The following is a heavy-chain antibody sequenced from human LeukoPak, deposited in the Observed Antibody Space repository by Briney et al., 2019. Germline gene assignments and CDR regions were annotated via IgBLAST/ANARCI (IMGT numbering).Heavy chain of an antibody. D-gene: IGHD3-22*01. V-gene: IGHV7-4-1*02. Sequence: ASVKVSCKASRYTFTSYAMNWVRQAPGQGLEWMGWVNTNTGNPTYAQGFTGRFVFSLDTSVSTAYLQISSLKAEDTAVYYCARDSHSPYYYDSSGYRDAFDIWGQGTMVTVSS. CDR3: ARDSHSPYYYDSSGYRDAFDI. CDR2: VNTNTGNP. J-gene: IGHJ3*02. CDR1: RYTFTSYA.